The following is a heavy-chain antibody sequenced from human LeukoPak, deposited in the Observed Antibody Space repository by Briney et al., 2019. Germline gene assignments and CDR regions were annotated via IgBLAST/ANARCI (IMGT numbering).Heavy chain of an antibody. CDR2: ISSSSSYI. CDR3: ALIAVAGTGSFDY. D-gene: IGHD6-19*01. V-gene: IGHV3-21*01. Sequence: GGSLRLSCAASGFTFSSYSMNWVRQAPGKGLEWVSSISSSSSYIYYADSVKGRFTISRDNAKNSLYLQMNSLRAEDTAVYYCALIAVAGTGSFDYWGRGTLVTVSS. CDR1: GFTFSSYS. J-gene: IGHJ4*02.